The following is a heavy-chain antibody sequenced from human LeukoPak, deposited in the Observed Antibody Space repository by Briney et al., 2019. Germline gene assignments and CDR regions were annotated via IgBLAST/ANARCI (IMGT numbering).Heavy chain of an antibody. J-gene: IGHJ6*02. D-gene: IGHD1-7*01. V-gene: IGHV1-24*01. CDR3: ALRELRQPYYYYGMDV. CDR1: GCTLTELS. CDR2: FDPEDGET. Sequence: GASVKVSCKVSGCTLTELSMHWVRQAPGKGLEWMGGFDPEDGETIYAQKFQGRVTMTEDTSTDTAYMELSSLRSEDTAVYYCALRELRQPYYYYGMDVWGQGTTVTVSS.